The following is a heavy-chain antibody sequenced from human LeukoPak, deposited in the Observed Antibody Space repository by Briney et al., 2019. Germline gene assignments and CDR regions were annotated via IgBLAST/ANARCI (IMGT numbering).Heavy chain of an antibody. CDR2: INTSGGST. J-gene: IGHJ4*02. V-gene: IGHV1-46*01. CDR1: GYTFTSYY. D-gene: IGHD1-7*01. Sequence: ASVKVSCKASGYTFTSYYMHWVRHAPGQGLERMGIINTSGGSTSHAQKFQGRVTMTRDTSTSTVYMELSSLRSEDTAVYYCARELGYNWNYVNEDYWGQGTLVTVSS. CDR3: ARELGYNWNYVNEDY.